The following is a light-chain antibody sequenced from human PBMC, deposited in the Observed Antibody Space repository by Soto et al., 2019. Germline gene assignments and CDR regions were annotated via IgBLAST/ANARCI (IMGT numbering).Light chain of an antibody. J-gene: IGKJ1*01. V-gene: IGKV1-39*01. CDR1: QSITSY. CDR2: AAS. CDR3: QQSYSTPWT. Sequence: DIQMTQSPSSLSASVGDSVTITCRASQSITSYLNWYQLKPGKAPKLLIYAASSLQSGVPSRFSGSGSGTDFTLTISSLQPEDFATYYCQQSYSTPWTFGQGTKVEIK.